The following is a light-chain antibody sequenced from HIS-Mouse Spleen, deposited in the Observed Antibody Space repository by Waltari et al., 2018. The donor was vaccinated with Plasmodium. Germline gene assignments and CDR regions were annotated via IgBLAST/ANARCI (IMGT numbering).Light chain of an antibody. J-gene: IGLJ3*02. CDR2: EDS. CDR3: YSTDSSGNHRV. Sequence: SYELTQPHSVPVSPGTTARIPCSGDALPKKYASWYHQKSGQAPVLVIYEDSKRPSGIPERFSGSSSGTMATLTISGAQVEDEADYYCYSTDSSGNHRVFGGGTKLTVL. V-gene: IGLV3-10*01. CDR1: ALPKKY.